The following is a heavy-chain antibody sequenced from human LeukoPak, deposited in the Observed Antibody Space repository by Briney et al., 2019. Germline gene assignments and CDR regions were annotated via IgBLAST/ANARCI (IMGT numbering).Heavy chain of an antibody. V-gene: IGHV3-15*01. CDR2: IKSKTDGGTI. CDR1: GFTFSNAW. Sequence: PGGSLRLSCAASGFTFSNAWMSWVRQAPGKGLEWVGRIKSKTDGGTIDYGAPVKGRFTISRDDSKNMVYLQIDSLKTEDTAVYYCGQASGYDRYWGQGTLVTVSS. D-gene: IGHD5-12*01. J-gene: IGHJ4*02. CDR3: GQASGYDRY.